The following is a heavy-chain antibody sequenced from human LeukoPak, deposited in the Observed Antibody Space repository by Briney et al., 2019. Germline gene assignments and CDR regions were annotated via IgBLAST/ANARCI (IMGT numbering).Heavy chain of an antibody. V-gene: IGHV4-34*01. CDR1: GGSFSGYY. CDR2: INHSGST. Sequence: SETLSLTCAVYGGSFSGYYWSWIRQPPGKGLEWIGEINHSGSTNYNPSLKSRVTISVDTSKNQFSLKLSSVTAADTAVYYCARAGNYYGSGSYWRYWGQGTLVTASS. D-gene: IGHD3-10*01. CDR3: ARAGNYYGSGSYWRY. J-gene: IGHJ4*02.